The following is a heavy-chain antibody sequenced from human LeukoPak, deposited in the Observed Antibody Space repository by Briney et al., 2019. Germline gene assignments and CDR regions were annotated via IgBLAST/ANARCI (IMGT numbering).Heavy chain of an antibody. Sequence: PSETLSLTCAVYGGSFSGYYWSWIRQPPGKGLEWIGEINHSGSTNYNPSLKSRVTISVDTSKNQFSLKLSSVTAADTAVYYCARLGYDFWSGYLDAFDIWGQGTMVTVSS. D-gene: IGHD3-3*01. CDR3: ARLGYDFWSGYLDAFDI. V-gene: IGHV4-34*01. CDR1: GGSFSGYY. J-gene: IGHJ3*02. CDR2: INHSGST.